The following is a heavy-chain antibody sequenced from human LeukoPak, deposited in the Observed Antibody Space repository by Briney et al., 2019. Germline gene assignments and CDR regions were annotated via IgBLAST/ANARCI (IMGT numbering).Heavy chain of an antibody. D-gene: IGHD6-13*01. Sequence: ASVKVSCKASGYTFTSYGISWVRQAPGQGLEWMGWISAYNGNTNYAQKLQGRVTMTRDTSISTAYMELSRLRSDDTAVYYCARDLDSSSWSPGFDYWGQGTLVTVSS. CDR2: ISAYNGNT. V-gene: IGHV1-18*01. J-gene: IGHJ4*02. CDR3: ARDLDSSSWSPGFDY. CDR1: GYTFTSYG.